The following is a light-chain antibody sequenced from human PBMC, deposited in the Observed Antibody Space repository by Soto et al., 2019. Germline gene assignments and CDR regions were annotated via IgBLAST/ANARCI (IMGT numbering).Light chain of an antibody. Sequence: IQRTHYPSSLSASVGDRVTITCQASQDISNYLNWYQQKPGKAPKLLIYDASNLETGVPSRFSGSGSGTDFTFTISSLQPEDIATYYCQQYDNLPLTFGGGTKVDIK. CDR3: QQYDNLPLT. CDR2: DAS. J-gene: IGKJ4*01. V-gene: IGKV1-33*01. CDR1: QDISNY.